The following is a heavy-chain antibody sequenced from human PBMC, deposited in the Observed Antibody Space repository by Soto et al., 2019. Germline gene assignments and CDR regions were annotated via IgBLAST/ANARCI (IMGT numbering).Heavy chain of an antibody. CDR2: IYYSGST. D-gene: IGHD1-26*01. J-gene: IGHJ4*02. V-gene: IGHV4-61*08. Sequence: SETLSLTCAVSGGSISSGGYSWSWIRQPPGKGLEWIGYIYYSGSTNCNPSLKSRVTISVDTSKNQFSLKLSSVTAADTAVYYCARRYGSAIDYWGQGTLVTVSS. CDR3: ARRYGSAIDY. CDR1: GGSISSGGYS.